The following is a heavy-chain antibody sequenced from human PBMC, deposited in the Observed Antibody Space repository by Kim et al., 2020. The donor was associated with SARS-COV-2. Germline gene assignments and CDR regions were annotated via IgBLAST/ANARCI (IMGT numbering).Heavy chain of an antibody. D-gene: IGHD4-17*01. CDR3: ARAVNTVVTNDY. CDR1: GYTFTSYD. V-gene: IGHV1-8*01. Sequence: ASVKVSCKASGYTFTSYDINWVRQATGQGLEWMGWMNPNNGKTGYEQKFQGRVSMTMNTSISTAYMELTSLRFEDTAVYFCARAVNTVVTNDYWGQGTQVTVSS. CDR2: MNPNNGKT. J-gene: IGHJ4*02.